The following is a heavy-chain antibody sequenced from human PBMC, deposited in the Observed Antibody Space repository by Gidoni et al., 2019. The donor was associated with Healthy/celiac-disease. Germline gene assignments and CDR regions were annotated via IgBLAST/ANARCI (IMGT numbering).Heavy chain of an antibody. D-gene: IGHD2-15*01. CDR2: ISSSSSTI. CDR1: GFTFSSYS. J-gene: IGHJ3*02. Sequence: EVQLVESGGGLVQPGGSLRLSCAAPGFTFSSYSMNWVRQAPGKVLEWVSYISSSSSTIYYADSVKGRFTISRDNAKNSLYLQMNSLRAEDTAVYYCARDWWGIAYCSGGSCYSHAFDIWGQGTMVTVSS. V-gene: IGHV3-48*01. CDR3: ARDWWGIAYCSGGSCYSHAFDI.